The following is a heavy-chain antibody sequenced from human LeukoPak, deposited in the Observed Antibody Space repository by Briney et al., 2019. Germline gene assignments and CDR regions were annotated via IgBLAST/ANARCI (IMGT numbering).Heavy chain of an antibody. CDR1: GFTFSYYG. D-gene: IGHD3-9*01. V-gene: IGHV3-23*01. CDR3: ASNTDWYYFDY. J-gene: IGHJ4*02. Sequence: GGSLRLSCAASGFTFSYYGMNWVRQAPGKGLEWVSVISGSGGSTYYVDSVKGRFTISRDNSKNTLYLQMNSLRAEDTAVYYCASNTDWYYFDYWGQGTLVTVSS. CDR2: ISGSGGST.